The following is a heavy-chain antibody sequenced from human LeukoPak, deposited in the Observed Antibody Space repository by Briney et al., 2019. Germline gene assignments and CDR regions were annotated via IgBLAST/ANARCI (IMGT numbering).Heavy chain of an antibody. V-gene: IGHV3-23*01. CDR2: ISGSGGST. Sequence: PGGPLRLSCAASGFTFSSYAMSWVRQAPGKGLEWVSAISGSGGSTYYADSVKGRFTISRDNSKNTLYLQMNSLRAEDTAVYYCAKDPLVVVVAAAFDYWGQGTLVTVSS. CDR1: GFTFSSYA. D-gene: IGHD2-15*01. CDR3: AKDPLVVVVAAAFDY. J-gene: IGHJ4*02.